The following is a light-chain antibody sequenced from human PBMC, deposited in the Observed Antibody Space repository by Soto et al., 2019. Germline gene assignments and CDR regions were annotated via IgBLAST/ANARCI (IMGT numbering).Light chain of an antibody. V-gene: IGKV1-5*01. CDR3: QHYNSYSEA. Sequence: DIQMTQSPSTLSASVGDRVTITCRASQSINRWLAWYQQKPGKVPKVLIWDATSLQSGVPSRFSGSGSGTDFTRTISSLQPGYFATYYCQHYNSYSEAFGQGTKVDIK. CDR1: QSINRW. J-gene: IGKJ1*01. CDR2: DAT.